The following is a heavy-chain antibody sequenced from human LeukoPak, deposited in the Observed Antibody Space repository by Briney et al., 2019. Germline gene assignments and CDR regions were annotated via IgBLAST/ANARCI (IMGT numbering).Heavy chain of an antibody. J-gene: IGHJ4*02. CDR2: IIPILGIA. CDR3: ARGDGYNLVDY. Sequence: SVKVSCKASGGTFISYAISWVRQAPGQGLEWMGRIIPILGIANYAQKFQGRVTITADKSTSTAYMELSSLRSEDTAVYYCARGDGYNLVDYWGQGTLVTVSS. D-gene: IGHD5-24*01. CDR1: GGTFISYA. V-gene: IGHV1-69*04.